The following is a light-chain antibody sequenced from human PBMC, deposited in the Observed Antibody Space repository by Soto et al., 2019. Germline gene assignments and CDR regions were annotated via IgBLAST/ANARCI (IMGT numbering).Light chain of an antibody. CDR1: QSVNTY. CDR3: QQRINWPAT. V-gene: IGKV3-11*01. J-gene: IGKJ1*01. CDR2: DAS. Sequence: EIVLTQSPATLSLSPGERATLSCRASQSVNTYLAWYQQTPGQAPRLLIYDASNRATGIPARFSGSGSGTDFTLTISSLEPEDFAVYYCQQRINWPATFGQGTKVELK.